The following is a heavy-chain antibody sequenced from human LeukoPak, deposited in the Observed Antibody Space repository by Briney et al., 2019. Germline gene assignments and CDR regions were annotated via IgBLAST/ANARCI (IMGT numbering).Heavy chain of an antibody. D-gene: IGHD6-13*01. V-gene: IGHV1-18*01. J-gene: IGHJ4*02. Sequence: ASVKVSCKASGYTFTSYGISWVRQAPGQGLEWMGWISAYNGNTNYAQKLQGRVTMTRNTSISTAYMELSSLRSEDTAVYYCARVGRIAAAGLFPYWGQGTLVTVSS. CDR3: ARVGRIAAAGLFPY. CDR1: GYTFTSYG. CDR2: ISAYNGNT.